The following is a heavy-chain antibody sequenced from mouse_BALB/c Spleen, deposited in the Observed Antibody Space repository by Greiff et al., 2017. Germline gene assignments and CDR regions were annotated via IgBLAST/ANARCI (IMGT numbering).Heavy chain of an antibody. CDR1: GFNIKDTY. D-gene: IGHD2-4*01. J-gene: IGHJ3*01. V-gene: IGHV14-3*02. Sequence: EVKLVESGAELVKPGASVKLSCTASGFNIKDTYMHWVKQRPEQGLEWIGRIDPANGNTKYDPKFQGKATITADTSSNTAYLQLSSLTSEDTAVYYCARSGDYDEVAYWGQGTLVTVSA. CDR3: ARSGDYDEVAY. CDR2: IDPANGNT.